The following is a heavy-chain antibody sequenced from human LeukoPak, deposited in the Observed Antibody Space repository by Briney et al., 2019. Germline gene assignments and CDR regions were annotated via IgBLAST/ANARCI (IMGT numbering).Heavy chain of an antibody. D-gene: IGHD3-22*01. Sequence: GGSLRLSCEASGFTFSRYWMHWVRQAPGKGLVWVSRIKSDGKTNYAKSVKGRFTISRDNAKNTVSLQMDSLRAEDTGVYYCARAPSEVGGYYPEYFRHWGQGALVTVSS. CDR2: IKSDGKT. J-gene: IGHJ1*01. CDR1: GFTFSRYW. V-gene: IGHV3-74*01. CDR3: ARAPSEVGGYYPEYFRH.